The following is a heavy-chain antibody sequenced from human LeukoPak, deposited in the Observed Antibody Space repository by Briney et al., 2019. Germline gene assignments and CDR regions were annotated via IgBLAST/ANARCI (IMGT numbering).Heavy chain of an antibody. Sequence: SETLSLTCTVSGGSISRYYWSWIRQPPGKGLEWIGNIYYNGSTNYKPSLKSRVTISVHTSKSQFSRNLRSLTAADTAVYYCARGGYSGYAFDRWGQGTRVTVSS. CDR2: IYYNGST. V-gene: IGHV4-59*01. D-gene: IGHD5-12*01. J-gene: IGHJ5*02. CDR1: GGSISRYY. CDR3: ARGGYSGYAFDR.